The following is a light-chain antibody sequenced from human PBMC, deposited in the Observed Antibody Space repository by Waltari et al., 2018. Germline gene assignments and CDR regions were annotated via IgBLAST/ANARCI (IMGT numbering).Light chain of an antibody. CDR1: QIITTY. Sequence: DIQMTQSPSSLSASVGDRVTITCRTSQIITTYLNWYQHKPGKAPKLLIYGASSLQNGVPSRITGSGAETDVTLTITSLQREDFATYYCQQRYTTPYTFDQGTKLEI. CDR2: GAS. V-gene: IGKV1-39*01. J-gene: IGKJ2*01. CDR3: QQRYTTPYT.